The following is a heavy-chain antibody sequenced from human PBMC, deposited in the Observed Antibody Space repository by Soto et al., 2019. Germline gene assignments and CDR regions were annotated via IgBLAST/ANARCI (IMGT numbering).Heavy chain of an antibody. D-gene: IGHD5-12*01. V-gene: IGHV3-20*01. CDR2: INWNGGST. CDR3: ARVKGGYDLGNYFDY. Sequence: GGSLRLSCAASGFTFDDYAMSWVRQAPGKGLEWVSGINWNGGSTGYADSVKGRFTISRDNVKNSLHLQMTSLRAEDTALYHCARVKGGYDLGNYFDYWGQGALDTVSS. CDR1: GFTFDDYA. J-gene: IGHJ4*02.